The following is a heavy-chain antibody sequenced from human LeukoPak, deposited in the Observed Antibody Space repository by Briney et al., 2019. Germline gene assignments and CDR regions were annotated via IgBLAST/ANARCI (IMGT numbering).Heavy chain of an antibody. V-gene: IGHV3-30-3*01. CDR3: ARGGVFFDGYSYGLGY. J-gene: IGHJ4*02. Sequence: RGSLRLSCAASGFTFSSYAMHWVRQAPGKGLEWVAVISYDGSNKYYADSVKGRFTISRDNSKNTLYLQMNSLRAEDTAVYYCARGGVFFDGYSYGLGYWGQGTLVTVSS. D-gene: IGHD5-18*01. CDR1: GFTFSSYA. CDR2: ISYDGSNK.